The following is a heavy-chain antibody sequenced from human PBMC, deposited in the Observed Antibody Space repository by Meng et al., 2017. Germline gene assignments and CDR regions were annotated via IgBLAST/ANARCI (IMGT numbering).Heavy chain of an antibody. CDR1: GYTFTSYG. CDR3: AQTTVTTYSEYFQH. D-gene: IGHD4-11*01. CDR2: ISAYNGNT. J-gene: IGHJ1*01. Sequence: QVQVVQSVAEVKKPGASVKVSCKASGYTFTSYGISWVRQAPGQGLEWMGWISAYNGNTNYAQKLQGRVTMTTDTSTSTAYMELRSLRSDNTAVYYCAQTTVTTYSEYFQHWGQGTLVTVSS. V-gene: IGHV1-18*01.